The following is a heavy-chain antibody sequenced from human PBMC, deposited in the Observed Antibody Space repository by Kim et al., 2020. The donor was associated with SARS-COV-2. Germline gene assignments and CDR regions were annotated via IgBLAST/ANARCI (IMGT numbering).Heavy chain of an antibody. J-gene: IGHJ4*02. V-gene: IGHV3-23*01. Sequence: KGRFGISRDNSKNTLYLQMNSLRVEDTAVYYCAKDCPHTEGPTTLFDYWGQGTRVTVSS. CDR3: AKDCPHTEGPTTLFDY. D-gene: IGHD5-12*01.